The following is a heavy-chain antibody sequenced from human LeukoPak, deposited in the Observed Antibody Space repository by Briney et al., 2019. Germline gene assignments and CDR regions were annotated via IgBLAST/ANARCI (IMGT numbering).Heavy chain of an antibody. J-gene: IGHJ4*02. CDR2: IKEDGSEK. CDR3: GTVAAGYYFDN. CDR1: GSTFSAYW. Sequence: AGGSLRLSCAASGSTFSAYWMSWVRQAPGKGLEWVANIKEDGSEKSYVESVKGRFTISRDNTKKSLYLQMNSLRAEDTALYYCGTVAAGYYFDNWGQGTLVTVSS. V-gene: IGHV3-7*05. D-gene: IGHD3-9*01.